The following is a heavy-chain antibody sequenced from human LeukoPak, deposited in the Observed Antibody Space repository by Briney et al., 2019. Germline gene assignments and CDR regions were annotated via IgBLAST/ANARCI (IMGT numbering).Heavy chain of an antibody. CDR3: ARAERYYFDY. J-gene: IGHJ4*02. V-gene: IGHV4-31*03. CDR1: GVSISSGDYY. Sequence: PSETLSLTCTVSGVSISSGDYYWSWIRQHPGKSLEWIGYIYYSGSTYYNPSLKSRVTISVDTSKNQFSLKLSSVTAADTAVYYCARAERYYFDYWGQGTLVTVSS. CDR2: IYYSGST.